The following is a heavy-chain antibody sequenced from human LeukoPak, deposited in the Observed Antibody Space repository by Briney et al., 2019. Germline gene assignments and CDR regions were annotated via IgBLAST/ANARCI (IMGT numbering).Heavy chain of an antibody. D-gene: IGHD3-22*01. CDR3: VRQGAGTSHYDDTGLPRGAFDV. CDR2: IFPRDSDT. CDR1: GYIFNNYW. Sequence: GESLKISRRASGYIFNNYWIAWVRQLPGKGLECMGIIFPRDSDTRYSPSFRGQVIISVDRSTNTAFLQWSGLKASDSAMYWCVRQGAGTSHYDDTGLPRGAFDVWGQGTMLTVSS. V-gene: IGHV5-51*01. J-gene: IGHJ3*01.